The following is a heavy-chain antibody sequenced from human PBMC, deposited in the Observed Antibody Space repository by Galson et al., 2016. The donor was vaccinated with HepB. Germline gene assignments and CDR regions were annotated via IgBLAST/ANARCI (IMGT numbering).Heavy chain of an antibody. Sequence: SLRLSCAASGFTFTTYGMHWVRRAPGKGLESVAIISFDGTNKYYADSVKGRFTISRDNPKNTLYLQMNSLRAEDTAVYYCAKELWLFRHPGVGYLDYWGQGTLVTVSS. CDR1: GFTFTTYG. V-gene: IGHV3-30*18. CDR2: ISFDGTNK. D-gene: IGHD2-21*01. CDR3: AKELWLFRHPGVGYLDY. J-gene: IGHJ4*02.